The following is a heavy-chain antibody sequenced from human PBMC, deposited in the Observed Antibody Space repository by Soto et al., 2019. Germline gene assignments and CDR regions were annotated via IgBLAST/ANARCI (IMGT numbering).Heavy chain of an antibody. CDR1: GFTFSSYA. CDR2: ISGSGGST. D-gene: IGHD6-13*01. CDR3: ARGSRSSWVGASDY. V-gene: IGHV3-23*01. J-gene: IGHJ4*02. Sequence: GGSLRLSCAASGFTFSSYAMSWVRQAPGKGLEWVSAISGSGGSTYYADSVKGRFTISRDNSKNTLYLQMNSLRAEDTAVYYCARGSRSSWVGASDYWGQGTLVTVSS.